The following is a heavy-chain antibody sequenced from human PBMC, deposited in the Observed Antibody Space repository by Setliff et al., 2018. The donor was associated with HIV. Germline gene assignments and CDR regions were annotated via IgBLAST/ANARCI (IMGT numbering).Heavy chain of an antibody. Sequence: SVKVSCKASGDTFRSRAFNWVRQAPGQGPEWMGGIIPMFGTANYAQKFQGRVTITADESTSTVYVELSSLRSDDTAVYYCAREAEQGERSSSWYFDYWGQGTLVTVSS. CDR2: IIPMFGTA. J-gene: IGHJ4*02. CDR3: AREAEQGERSSSWYFDY. CDR1: GDTFRSRA. D-gene: IGHD6-6*01. V-gene: IGHV1-69*13.